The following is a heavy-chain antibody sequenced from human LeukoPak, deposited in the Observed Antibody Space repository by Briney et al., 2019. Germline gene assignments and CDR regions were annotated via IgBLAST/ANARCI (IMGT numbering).Heavy chain of an antibody. D-gene: IGHD4-17*01. CDR3: ARDNDYGDYGNWFDP. V-gene: IGHV4-59*01. CDR1: GGSISSYY. CDR2: IYYSGST. Sequence: PETLSLTCTVSGGSISSYYWSWIRQPPGKGLEWIGYIYYSGSTNYNPSLKSRVTISVDTSKNQFSLKLSSVTAADTAVYYCARDNDYGDYGNWFDPWGQGTLVTVSS. J-gene: IGHJ5*02.